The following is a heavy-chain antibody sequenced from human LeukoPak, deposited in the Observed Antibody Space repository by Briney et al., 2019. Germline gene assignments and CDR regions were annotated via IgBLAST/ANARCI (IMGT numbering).Heavy chain of an antibody. J-gene: IGHJ4*02. CDR1: GGSISSSDW. Sequence: SETLSLTCAVSGGSISSSDWWSWVRQPPGKGLEWIGEIYHSGSTNYNPPLKSRVSISVDKSKNQFSLKLTSVTAADTAVYYCARGREGNSYGYWGQGTLVTVSS. CDR3: ARGREGNSYGY. V-gene: IGHV4-4*02. D-gene: IGHD5-18*01. CDR2: IYHSGST.